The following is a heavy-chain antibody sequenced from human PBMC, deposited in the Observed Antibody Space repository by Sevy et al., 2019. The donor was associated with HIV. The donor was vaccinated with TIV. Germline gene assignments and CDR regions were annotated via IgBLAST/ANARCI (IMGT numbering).Heavy chain of an antibody. Sequence: ASVKVSCKASGYTFTIYGISWVRQAPEQGLEWMGWISAYSGDTNYAQNLQGRVTMTTDTSTTTAYMELRSLRFDDTAVYYCARTSSYGSGNYFDYWGQGTLVTVSS. V-gene: IGHV1-18*01. CDR2: ISAYSGDT. J-gene: IGHJ4*02. CDR3: ARTSSYGSGNYFDY. D-gene: IGHD3-10*01. CDR1: GYTFTIYG.